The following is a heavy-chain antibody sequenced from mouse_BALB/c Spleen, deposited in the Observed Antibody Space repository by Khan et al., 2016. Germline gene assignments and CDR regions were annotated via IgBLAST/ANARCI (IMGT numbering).Heavy chain of an antibody. CDR2: INTYSGES. D-gene: IGHD1-1*01. J-gene: IGHJ1*01. CDR3: ARYRYYYGSSRYFDV. Sequence: QIQLVQSGPELKKPGKTVKISCKASGYTFTNYGMNWVKQAPGKGLKWMGWINTYSGESTYADDFKGRFAFSLETSANNAYLQITNLKNEYTATYFCARYRYYYGSSRYFDVWCAGTTVTVSS. CDR1: GYTFTNYG. V-gene: IGHV9-3-1*01.